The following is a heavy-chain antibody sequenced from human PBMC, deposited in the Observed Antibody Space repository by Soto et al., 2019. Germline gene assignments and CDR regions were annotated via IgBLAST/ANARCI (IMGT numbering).Heavy chain of an antibody. CDR1: GFTFDDYA. CDR3: AKDMRTGDSSGYYPDY. Sequence: EVQLVESGGGLVQPGRSLRLSCAASGFTFDDYAMHWVRQAPGKGLEWVSGISWNSGSIGYADSVKGRFTISRDNAKNSLYLQMNSLRAEDTALYYCAKDMRTGDSSGYYPDYWGQGTLVTVSS. CDR2: ISWNSGSI. V-gene: IGHV3-9*01. D-gene: IGHD3-22*01. J-gene: IGHJ4*02.